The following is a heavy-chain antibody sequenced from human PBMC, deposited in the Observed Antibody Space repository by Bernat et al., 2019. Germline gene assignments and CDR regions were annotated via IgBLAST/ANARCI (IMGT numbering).Heavy chain of an antibody. CDR1: GFTFSSYA. Sequence: QVQLVESGGGVVQPGRSLRLSCAASGFTFSSYAMHWVRQAPGKGLEWVAVISYDGSNKYYADSVKGRFTVSRDNSKTTLYLQMNSLRAEDTAVYYCARGSSIAARPLYGYLDLWGRGTLVTVSS. V-gene: IGHV3-30*07. CDR2: ISYDGSNK. J-gene: IGHJ2*01. CDR3: ARGSSIAARPLYGYLDL. D-gene: IGHD6-6*01.